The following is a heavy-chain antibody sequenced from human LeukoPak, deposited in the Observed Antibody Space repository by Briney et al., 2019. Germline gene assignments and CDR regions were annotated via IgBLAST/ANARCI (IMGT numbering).Heavy chain of an antibody. CDR2: ISDSGGAI. Sequence: GGSLRLSCAASGFTFSTYALNWVRQAPGKGLEWVSAISDSGGAIFYADSVKGRFTMSRDNSKNTLYLQMSSLRAEDTAVYYCAKAFSTYENWPPNWFDPWGQGTLVTVSS. CDR1: GFTFSTYA. CDR3: AKAFSTYENWPPNWFDP. J-gene: IGHJ5*02. D-gene: IGHD2-2*01. V-gene: IGHV3-23*01.